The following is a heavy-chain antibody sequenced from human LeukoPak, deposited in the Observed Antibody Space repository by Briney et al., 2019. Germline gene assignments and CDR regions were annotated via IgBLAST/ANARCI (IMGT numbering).Heavy chain of an antibody. D-gene: IGHD3-3*01. CDR1: GFTFSSYA. V-gene: IGHV3-48*01. J-gene: IGHJ6*03. CDR3: ARGGYDFWSGTNYYMDV. Sequence: GGSLRLSCAASGFTFSSYAMSWVRQAPGKGLEWVSYISSSSSTIYYADSVKGRFTISRDNAKNSLYLQMNSLRAEDTAVYYCARGGYDFWSGTNYYMDVWGKGTTVTVSS. CDR2: ISSSSSTI.